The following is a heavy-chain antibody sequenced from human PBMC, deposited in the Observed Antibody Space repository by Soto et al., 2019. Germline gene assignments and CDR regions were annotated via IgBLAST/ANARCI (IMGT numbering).Heavy chain of an antibody. CDR3: ARGRTRALDY. CDR2: ISTYNGNP. J-gene: IGHJ4*02. V-gene: IGHV1-18*01. D-gene: IGHD1-7*01. Sequence: QIQLVQSGAEVKKPGASVKVSCKASGYIFTSQGISWVRQAPGQGLEWMGWISTYNGNPNYAQKLQGRVTMTTNTPTTTAFLELRSLTSDDPAVYYCARGRTRALDYWGQGTQVIVSS. CDR1: GYIFTSQG.